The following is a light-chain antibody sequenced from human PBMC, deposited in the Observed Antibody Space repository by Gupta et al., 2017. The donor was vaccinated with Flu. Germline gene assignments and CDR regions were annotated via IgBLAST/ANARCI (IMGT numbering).Light chain of an antibody. CDR2: DLR. Sequence: QTVVTQEPSLTVSPGGTVTLTCGSSAGPVTREQLPYWFQQKAGQAPRALIYDLRNKHSWTPARFSASLIGGKAALTLSGAHPADEADYYCLLSYDASRLFVVGTKLTVL. CDR3: LLSYDASRL. J-gene: IGLJ3*02. V-gene: IGLV7-46*01. CDR1: AGPVTREQL.